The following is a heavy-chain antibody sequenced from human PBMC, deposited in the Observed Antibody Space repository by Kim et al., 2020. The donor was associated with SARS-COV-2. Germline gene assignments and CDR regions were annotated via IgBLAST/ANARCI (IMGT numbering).Heavy chain of an antibody. CDR2: ISSSGSTI. J-gene: IGHJ6*02. V-gene: IGHV3-48*03. CDR3: ARGTENYYYYGMDV. CDR1: GFTFSSYE. Sequence: GGSLRLSCAASGFTFSSYEMNWVRQAPGKGLEWVSYISSSGSTIYYADSVKGRFTISRDNAKNSLYLQMNSLRAEDTAVYYCARGTENYYYYGMDVWGQGTTVTVSS.